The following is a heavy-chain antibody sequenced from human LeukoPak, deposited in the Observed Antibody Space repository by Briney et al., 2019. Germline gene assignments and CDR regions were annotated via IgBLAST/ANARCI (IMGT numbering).Heavy chain of an antibody. CDR1: GGSISSHY. V-gene: IGHV4-59*11. CDR2: IYYGGST. Sequence: NPSETLSLTCTVSGGSISSHYWSGTRQPPGRGREWIGYIYYGGSTNYNPSLKSRVTISVDTSKNQFSLKLSSVTAADTAVYYCARVSRYCSSTSCYTGTLGYYYYMDVWGKGTTVTVSS. CDR3: ARVSRYCSSTSCYTGTLGYYYYMDV. J-gene: IGHJ6*03. D-gene: IGHD2-2*02.